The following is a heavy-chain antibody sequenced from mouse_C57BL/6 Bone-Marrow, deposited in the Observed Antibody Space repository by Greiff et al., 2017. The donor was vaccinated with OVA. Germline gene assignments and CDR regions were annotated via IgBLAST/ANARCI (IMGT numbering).Heavy chain of an antibody. CDR3: AREELTGTDFDV. J-gene: IGHJ1*03. Sequence: QVQLQQSGAELAKPGASVKLSCKASGYTFTSYWMHWVKQRPGQGLEWIGYINPSSGYTKYNQKFKGKATLTADKSSSTAYMQLSSLTYEDSAVYYCAREELTGTDFDVWGTGTTVTVSS. CDR2: INPSSGYT. V-gene: IGHV1-7*01. CDR1: GYTFTSYW. D-gene: IGHD4-1*01.